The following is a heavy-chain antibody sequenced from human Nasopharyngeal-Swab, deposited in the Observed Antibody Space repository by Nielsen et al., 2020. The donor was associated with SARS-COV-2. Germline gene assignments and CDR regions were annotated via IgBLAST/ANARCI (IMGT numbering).Heavy chain of an antibody. CDR3: AKANYDYVWGSYSDY. CDR1: GFTFDDYA. J-gene: IGHJ4*02. Sequence: SLKISCAAPGFTFDDYAMHWVRQAPGKGLEWVSGISWNSGSIGYADSVKGRFTISRDNAKNSLYLQMNSLRAEDTALYYCAKANYDYVWGSYSDYWGQGTLVTVSS. D-gene: IGHD3-16*01. V-gene: IGHV3-9*01. CDR2: ISWNSGSI.